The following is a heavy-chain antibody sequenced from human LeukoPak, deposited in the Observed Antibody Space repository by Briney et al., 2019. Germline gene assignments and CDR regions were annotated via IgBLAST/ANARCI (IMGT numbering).Heavy chain of an antibody. CDR3: ASSGWDQSVNWFDP. CDR2: ISGSGGST. J-gene: IGHJ5*02. V-gene: IGHV3-23*01. Sequence: GGSLRLSCAASGFTFSSYAMSWVRQSPGKGLEWVSAISGSGGSTYYADSVKGRFTISRDNSKNTPYLQMNSLRAEDTAVYYCASSGWDQSVNWFDPWGQGTLVTVSS. CDR1: GFTFSSYA. D-gene: IGHD6-19*01.